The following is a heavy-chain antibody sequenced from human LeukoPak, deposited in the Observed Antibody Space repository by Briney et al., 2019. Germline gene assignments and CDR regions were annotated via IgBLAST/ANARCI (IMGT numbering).Heavy chain of an antibody. CDR2: INHSGST. Sequence: NTSETLSLTCAVYGGSFSGYYWSWIRQPPGKGLEWIGEINHSGSTNYNPSLKSRVTISVDTSKNQFSLKLSSVTAADTAVYYCARDTYGDDYAFDIWGQGTMVTVSS. V-gene: IGHV4-34*01. J-gene: IGHJ3*02. CDR3: ARDTYGDDYAFDI. CDR1: GGSFSGYY. D-gene: IGHD4-17*01.